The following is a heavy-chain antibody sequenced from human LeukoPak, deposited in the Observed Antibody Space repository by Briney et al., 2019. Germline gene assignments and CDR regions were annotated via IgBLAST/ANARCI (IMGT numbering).Heavy chain of an antibody. CDR1: GDSISSGDYY. CDR3: ARYYGCSFGYYFDY. D-gene: IGHD4-23*01. V-gene: IGHV4-30-4*01. Sequence: SETLSLTCTVSGDSISSGDYYWSWIRQPPGKGLEWIGYIYYSGSTYYNPSLKSRVTISVDTSKNRFSLKLSSVTAADTAVYYCARYYGCSFGYYFDYWGQGTLVTVSS. CDR2: IYYSGST. J-gene: IGHJ4*02.